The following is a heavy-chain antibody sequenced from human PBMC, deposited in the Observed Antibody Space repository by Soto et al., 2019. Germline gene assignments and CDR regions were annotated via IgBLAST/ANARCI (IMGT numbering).Heavy chain of an antibody. D-gene: IGHD7-27*01. V-gene: IGHV1-69*01. J-gene: IGHJ2*01. CDR1: GGTLSSYA. Sequence: QVQLVQSGAEVKKPGSSVKVSCKASGGTLSSYAISWVRQAPGQGLEWMGGIIPIFGTANYAQKFQGRVTITADESTSTAYMELSSLRSEDTAVYYCARGLGAKAGWYFDLWGRGTLVTVSS. CDR2: IIPIFGTA. CDR3: ARGLGAKAGWYFDL.